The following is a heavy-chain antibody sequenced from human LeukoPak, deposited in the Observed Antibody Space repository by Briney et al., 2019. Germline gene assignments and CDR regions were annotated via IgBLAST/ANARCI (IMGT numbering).Heavy chain of an antibody. CDR3: ARVFLERRRDYYYYGMDV. D-gene: IGHD1-1*01. Sequence: ASVKVSCKASGGTFSNYAISWVRQAPGQGLEWMGRIIPMFGIANYAQKFQGRVTITADKSTSTAYMELSSLRSEDTAVYYCARVFLERRRDYYYYGMDVWGQGTTVTVSS. J-gene: IGHJ6*02. CDR1: GGTFSNYA. V-gene: IGHV1-69*04. CDR2: IIPMFGIA.